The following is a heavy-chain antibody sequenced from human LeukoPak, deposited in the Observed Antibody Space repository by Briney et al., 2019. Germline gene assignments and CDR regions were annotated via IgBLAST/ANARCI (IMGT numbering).Heavy chain of an antibody. Sequence: GGSLRLSCAASGFAFSSYTMNRVRQAPGKGLEWVSFISSSSSYIYYADSVKGRFTISRDNAKNSLYLQMNSLRAEDTAVYYCARDGRYSGYDRSPFDYWGQGTLVTVSS. V-gene: IGHV3-21*01. CDR2: ISSSSSYI. J-gene: IGHJ4*02. D-gene: IGHD5-12*01. CDR1: GFAFSSYT. CDR3: ARDGRYSGYDRSPFDY.